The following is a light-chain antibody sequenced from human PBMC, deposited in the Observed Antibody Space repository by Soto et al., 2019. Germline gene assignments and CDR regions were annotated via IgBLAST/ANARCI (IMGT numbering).Light chain of an antibody. CDR2: AAS. CDR3: QQLNSYPIT. CDR1: QGISSY. Sequence: DIQLTQSPSFLSASVGDRVTITCRASQGISSYLAWYQQKPGKGPKLLIYAASTLQSGVPSRFSGSGSGTEFTLTISSLQPEDFATYYCQQLNSYPITFGQGTKVEFK. V-gene: IGKV1-9*01. J-gene: IGKJ1*01.